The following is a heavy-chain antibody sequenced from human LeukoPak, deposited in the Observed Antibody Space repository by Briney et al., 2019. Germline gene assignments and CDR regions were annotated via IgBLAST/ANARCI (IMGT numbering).Heavy chain of an antibody. CDR3: ARPFYYDSNGGEGMDV. J-gene: IGHJ6*02. V-gene: IGHV3-23*01. D-gene: IGHD3-22*01. Sequence: PGGSLRLSCAASGFTFSNYAMSWVRQAPGKGLEWVSLISGITTNTYYADSVKGRFTISRDNSKNTLDLQMNSQRAEDTAVYYCARPFYYDSNGGEGMDVWGRGTTVTVSS. CDR2: ISGITTNT. CDR1: GFTFSNYA.